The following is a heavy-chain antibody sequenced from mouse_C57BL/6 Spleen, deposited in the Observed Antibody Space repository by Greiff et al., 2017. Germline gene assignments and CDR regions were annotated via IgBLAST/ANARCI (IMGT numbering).Heavy chain of an antibody. J-gene: IGHJ1*03. D-gene: IGHD1-1*01. V-gene: IGHV1-53*01. CDR2: INPSNGGT. Sequence: QVQLQQPGTELVKPGASVKLSCKASGYTFTSYWMHWVKQRPGQGLEWIGNINPSNGGTNYNEKFKSKATLTVDKSSSTAYMQLSSLTSEDSAVYYCARAPFITTVVANPWYFDVWGTGTTVTVSS. CDR1: GYTFTSYW. CDR3: ARAPFITTVVANPWYFDV.